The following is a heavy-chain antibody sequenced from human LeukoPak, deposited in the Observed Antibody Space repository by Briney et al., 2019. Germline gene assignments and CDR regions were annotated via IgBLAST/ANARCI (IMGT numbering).Heavy chain of an antibody. D-gene: IGHD3-3*01. CDR3: ARGGYDFWSGYYTRYYFDY. CDR2: IYYSGST. Sequence: PSETLSLTCTVSGGSISSYYWSWIRRPPGKGLEWIGYIYYSGSTNYNPSLKSRVTISVDTSKNQFSLKLSSVTAADTAVYYCARGGYDFWSGYYTRYYFDYWGQGTLVTVSS. CDR1: GGSISSYY. V-gene: IGHV4-59*01. J-gene: IGHJ4*02.